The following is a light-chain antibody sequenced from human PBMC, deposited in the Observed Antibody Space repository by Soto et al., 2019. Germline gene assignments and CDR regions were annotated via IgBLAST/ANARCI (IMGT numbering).Light chain of an antibody. V-gene: IGKV3-11*01. J-gene: IGKJ5*01. CDR1: QSFSSY. CDR2: DAY. Sequence: EIVLTQSPGTLSLSPGERATLSCRASQSFSSYLAWYQQKPGQAPRLLIYDAYNRATGIPPRFSGSGSGTDFTLTISSLEPEDSAVYYCQQRHMWPITFGQGTRLEIK. CDR3: QQRHMWPIT.